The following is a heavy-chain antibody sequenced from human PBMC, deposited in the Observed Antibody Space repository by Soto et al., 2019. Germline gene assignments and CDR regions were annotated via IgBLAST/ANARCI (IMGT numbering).Heavy chain of an antibody. Sequence: ASVKVSCKASGYTFTSYAMHWVRQAPGQRLEWMGWINAGNGNTKYSQKFQGRVTITRDTSASTAYMELSSLSSEDTAVYYCAGGSEGPGELLYGPYYYYGMDVWGQGTTVTVSS. CDR1: GYTFTSYA. J-gene: IGHJ6*02. D-gene: IGHD2-2*02. CDR3: AGGSEGPGELLYGPYYYYGMDV. V-gene: IGHV1-3*01. CDR2: INAGNGNT.